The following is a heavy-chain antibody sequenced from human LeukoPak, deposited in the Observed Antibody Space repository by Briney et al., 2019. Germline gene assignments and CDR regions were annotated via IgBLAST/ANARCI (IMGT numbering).Heavy chain of an antibody. V-gene: IGHV3-64D*06. D-gene: IGHD2-15*01. CDR1: GFTFSSYA. Sequence: GGSLRLSCSASGFTFSSYAMHWVRQAPGKGLEYVSAISSNGSSTYYADSVKGRFTISRDNSKNTLYLQMSSLRAEDTAVYYCVKSNGCSGGSCYPSYYYYYGMDVWGQGTTVTVSS. J-gene: IGHJ6*02. CDR2: ISSNGSST. CDR3: VKSNGCSGGSCYPSYYYYYGMDV.